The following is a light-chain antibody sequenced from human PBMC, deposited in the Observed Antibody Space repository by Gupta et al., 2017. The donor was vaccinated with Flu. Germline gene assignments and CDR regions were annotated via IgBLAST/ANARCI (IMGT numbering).Light chain of an antibody. CDR3: QTFDNSQSGSV. CDR1: NSKIGADFD. J-gene: IGLJ3*02. V-gene: IGLV1-40*01. CDR2: GNA. Sequence: QSVLTQPPSVSGSPGQRVTISCTVSNSKIGADFDVHWYQQIPGAAPKLLIDGNANRPSGVPDRFSGSKSGTSASLAITGLQAEDEADYYCQTFDNSQSGSVFGGGTKLTVL.